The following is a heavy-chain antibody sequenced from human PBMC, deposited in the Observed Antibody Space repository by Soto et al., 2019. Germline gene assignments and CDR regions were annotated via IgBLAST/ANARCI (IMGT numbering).Heavy chain of an antibody. D-gene: IGHD6-19*01. CDR1: GFTFSSYA. CDR2: ISYDGSNK. CDR3: ARDPPDRTMYSSGWYSSGYNWFDP. J-gene: IGHJ5*02. V-gene: IGHV3-30-3*01. Sequence: PXGSLTLASAASGFTFSSYAVRGVRQAPGKGLEWVAVISYDGSNKYYADSVKGRFTISRDNSKNTLYLQMNSLRAEDTAVYYCARDPPDRTMYSSGWYSSGYNWFDPWGQGTLVTVSS.